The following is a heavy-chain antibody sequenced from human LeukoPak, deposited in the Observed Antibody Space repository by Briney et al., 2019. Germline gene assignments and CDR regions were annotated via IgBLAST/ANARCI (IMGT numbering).Heavy chain of an antibody. CDR3: AMKAVPRPRLYDAFDF. CDR1: GFTLSSYS. Sequence: GGSLRLSCAASGFTLSSYSMNWVRQAPGKGLEWVSYTGSSSTTIYYADSVKGRFTISRDNAKNSLYLQMNSLRADDTAVYYCAMKAVPRPRLYDAFDFWGQGTVVTVSS. J-gene: IGHJ3*01. CDR2: TGSSSTTI. V-gene: IGHV3-48*01. D-gene: IGHD2-2*02.